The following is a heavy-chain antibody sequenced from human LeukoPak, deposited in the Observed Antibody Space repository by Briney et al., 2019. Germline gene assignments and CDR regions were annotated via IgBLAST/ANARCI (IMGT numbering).Heavy chain of an antibody. CDR3: TRAVAGHPD. D-gene: IGHD6-19*01. CDR1: GVTFSNYY. CDR2: INHSGNT. V-gene: IGHV4-34*01. Sequence: SETLSLTCGVSGVTFSNYYWSWVRQSPTQGLGWLGEINHSGNTNYNPSLKSRVTMSIDTSKNQFSLKLTSVTAADAGVYYCTRAVAGHPDWGQGTLVTVSS. J-gene: IGHJ4*02.